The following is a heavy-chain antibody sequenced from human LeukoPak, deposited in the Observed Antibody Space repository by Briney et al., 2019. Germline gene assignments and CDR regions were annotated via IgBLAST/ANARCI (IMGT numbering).Heavy chain of an antibody. J-gene: IGHJ4*02. V-gene: IGHV1-2*02. CDR1: GYTFTGYY. D-gene: IGHD1-20*01. CDR2: INANTGYT. Sequence: ASVKVSCRASGYTFTGYYMYWMRQAPGQGPEWMGWINANTGYTKYAPKFQGRATMTRDTSINTAYMVLSSLKSDDTAVYYCARVRYNWNDYWGQGTLVTVSS. CDR3: ARVRYNWNDY.